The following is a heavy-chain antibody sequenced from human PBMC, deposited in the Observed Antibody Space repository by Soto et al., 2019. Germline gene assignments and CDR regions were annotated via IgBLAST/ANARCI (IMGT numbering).Heavy chain of an antibody. CDR2: IYYSGST. J-gene: IGHJ5*01. D-gene: IGHD3-10*01. CDR1: GGSISSSSYY. CDR3: ARLILWFGSSGIGWFDP. V-gene: IGHV4-39*01. Sequence: PSETLSLTCTVSGGSISSSSYYWGWIRQPPGKGLEWIGSIYYSGSTYYNPSLKSRVTISVDTSKNQFSLKLSSVTAADTAVYYCARLILWFGSSGIGWFDPWGQGTLVTVSS.